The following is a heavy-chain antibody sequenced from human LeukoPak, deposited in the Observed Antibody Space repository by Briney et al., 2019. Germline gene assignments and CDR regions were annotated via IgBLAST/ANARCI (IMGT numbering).Heavy chain of an antibody. Sequence: PSETLSLTCTVSGGSISSSSYYWGWIRQPPGKGLEWIGSIYYSGSTYYNPSLKTRVTISVDTSKNQFSLKLSSVTAADTAVYYCARSSWFGESIFDYWGQGTLVTVSS. V-gene: IGHV4-39*01. J-gene: IGHJ4*02. CDR2: IYYSGST. D-gene: IGHD3-10*01. CDR1: GGSISSSSYY. CDR3: ARSSWFGESIFDY.